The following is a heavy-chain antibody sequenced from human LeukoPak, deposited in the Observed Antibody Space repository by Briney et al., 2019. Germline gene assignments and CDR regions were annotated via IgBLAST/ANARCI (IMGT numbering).Heavy chain of an antibody. CDR2: IHGGSTT. CDR1: GFTVSNNY. J-gene: IGHJ3*02. D-gene: IGHD6-19*01. Sequence: GGSLRLSCVPSGFTVSNNYMAWVRQAPGKGLEWVSVIHGGSTTYYADSVKGRFTISRDNSKNTLYLQMNSLRAEDTAVYYCAQQWLLLGAFDIWGQGTMVTVSS. CDR3: AQQWLLLGAFDI. V-gene: IGHV3-53*01.